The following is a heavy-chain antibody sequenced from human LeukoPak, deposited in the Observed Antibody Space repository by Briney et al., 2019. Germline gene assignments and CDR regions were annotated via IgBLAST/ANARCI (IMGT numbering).Heavy chain of an antibody. CDR3: TTLTGYCSGGSCQQLYYYYGMDV. V-gene: IGHV3-15*01. D-gene: IGHD2-15*01. CDR2: IKSKTDGGTT. Sequence: PGGSLRRSCAASGFTFSNAWMSWVRQAPGKGLEWVGGIKSKTDGGTTDYAAPVKGRFTTSRDDSKNTLYLQMNSLKTEDTAVYYCTTLTGYCSGGSCQQLYYYYGMDVWGQGTTVTVSS. J-gene: IGHJ6*02. CDR1: GFTFSNAW.